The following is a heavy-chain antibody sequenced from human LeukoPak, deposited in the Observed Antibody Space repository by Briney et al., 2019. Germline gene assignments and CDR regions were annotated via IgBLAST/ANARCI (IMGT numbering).Heavy chain of an antibody. CDR2: TSYDGGNK. V-gene: IGHV3-30*03. D-gene: IGHD1-26*01. J-gene: IGHJ4*02. CDR3: ARDPHSGSYPGPFDY. CDR1: GFTFSTYG. Sequence: GGSLRLSCAASGFTFSTYGMHWVRQAPGKGLQWVAVTSYDGGNKYYADSVKGRFTISRDNSKNTLYLQMNSLRAEDTAVYYCARDPHSGSYPGPFDYWGQGTLVTVSS.